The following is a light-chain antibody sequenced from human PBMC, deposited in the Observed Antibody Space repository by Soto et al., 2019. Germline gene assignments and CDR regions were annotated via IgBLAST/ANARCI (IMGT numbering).Light chain of an antibody. V-gene: IGKV1-5*03. J-gene: IGKJ1*01. Sequence: DIQMTQSPSTLPASVGDRVTITCRASQSISSWLAWYQQKPGRAPKLLIAKASSLANGVPSRFSGSGSGTEFSLNISSLQPDDFATYYCQQYESSPTFGLGTKVEIK. CDR1: QSISSW. CDR3: QQYESSPT. CDR2: KAS.